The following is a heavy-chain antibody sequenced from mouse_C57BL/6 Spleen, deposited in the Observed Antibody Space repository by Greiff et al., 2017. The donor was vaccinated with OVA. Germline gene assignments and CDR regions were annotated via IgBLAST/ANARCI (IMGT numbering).Heavy chain of an antibody. CDR2: IYWDDDK. V-gene: IGHV8-12*01. D-gene: IGHD2-13*01. CDR3: ARVYSDLWYFDD. J-gene: IGHJ1*03. CDR1: GFSLSTSGMG. Sequence: QVQLKESGPGILQSSPTLSLSCSSSGFSLSTSGMGVSWLRQPSGQGLEWLAHIYWDDDKRYNPSLKSRLTISKDTSRNQVLLKSTSVDTAAAATYYGARVYSDLWYFDDWGTGTTVTVSS.